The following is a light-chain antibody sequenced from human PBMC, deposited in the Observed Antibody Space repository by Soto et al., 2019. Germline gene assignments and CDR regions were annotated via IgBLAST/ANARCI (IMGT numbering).Light chain of an antibody. Sequence: QSALTQPASVSGSPGQSITVSCIGTSSDIGGYNYVSWYQQHPGKAPKLMIHDVSNRTSGVSDRFSGSKSGNTASLTTSGLQVDDDDYYYCSSYASSNTQVFGGGTKLTVL. CDR2: DVS. V-gene: IGLV2-14*01. CDR1: SSDIGGYNY. J-gene: IGLJ2*01. CDR3: SSYASSNTQV.